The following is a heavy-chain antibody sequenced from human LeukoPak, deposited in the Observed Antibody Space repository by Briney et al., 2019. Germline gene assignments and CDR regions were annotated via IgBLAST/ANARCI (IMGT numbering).Heavy chain of an antibody. CDR1: GFTFTNYA. CDR3: AKAAGRYFYGSGSYWDY. J-gene: IGHJ4*02. D-gene: IGHD3-10*01. CDR2: ISGSGGDT. V-gene: IGHV3-23*01. Sequence: GGSLRLSCAASGFTFTNYAMSWVRQAPGKGLEWVSAISGSGGDTYYADSVKGRFTISRDNFKNTLYLQMSSLRVEDTALFYCAKAAGRYFYGSGSYWDYWGQGNLGTVSS.